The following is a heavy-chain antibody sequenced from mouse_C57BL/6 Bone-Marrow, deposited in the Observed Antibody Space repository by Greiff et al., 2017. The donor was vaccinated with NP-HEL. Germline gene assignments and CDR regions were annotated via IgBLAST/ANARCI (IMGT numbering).Heavy chain of an antibody. Sequence: VKLQESGAELVRPGTSVKVSCKASGYAFTNYLIEWVKQRPGQGLEWIGVINPGSGGTNYNEKFKGKATLTADKSSSTAYMQLSSLTSEDSAVYFCARQGLRLYYFDYWGQGTTLTVSS. CDR3: ARQGLRLYYFDY. V-gene: IGHV1-54*01. D-gene: IGHD2-4*01. J-gene: IGHJ2*01. CDR2: INPGSGGT. CDR1: GYAFTNYL.